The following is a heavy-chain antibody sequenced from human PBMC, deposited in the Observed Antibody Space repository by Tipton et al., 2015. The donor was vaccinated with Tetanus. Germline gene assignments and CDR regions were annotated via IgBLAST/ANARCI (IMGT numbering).Heavy chain of an antibody. CDR2: ISVYNGNT. CDR1: GYTFNTFG. J-gene: IGHJ3*02. CDR3: ARDTLLGQQLPANAFDI. Sequence: LVQSGAEVKVSCKASGYTFNTFGISWVRQAPGQGLEWIGWISVYNGNTNYGQNVQGRVTMTTDTPTSTAYMELRSLRSDDTAVYYCARDTLLGQQLPANAFDIWGQGTMVTVSS. V-gene: IGHV1-18*01. D-gene: IGHD6-13*01.